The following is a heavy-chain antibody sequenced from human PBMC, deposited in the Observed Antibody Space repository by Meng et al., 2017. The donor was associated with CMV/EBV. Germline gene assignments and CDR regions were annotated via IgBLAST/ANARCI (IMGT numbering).Heavy chain of an antibody. D-gene: IGHD5-18*01. J-gene: IGHJ4*02. CDR1: GVTFSSYW. Sequence: SGVTFSSYWMSWVRQAPGKGLEWVANIKQDGSEKYYVDSVKGRFTISRDNAKNSLYLQMNSLRAEDTAVYYCARAHAYSYGSLYYFDYWGQGSLVTVSS. CDR2: IKQDGSEK. CDR3: ARAHAYSYGSLYYFDY. V-gene: IGHV3-7*03.